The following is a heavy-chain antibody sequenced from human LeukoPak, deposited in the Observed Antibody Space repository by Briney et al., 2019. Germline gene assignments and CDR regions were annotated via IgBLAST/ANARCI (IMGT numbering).Heavy chain of an antibody. CDR3: ARGEYDLLGDY. Sequence: ASVKVSCKTSGYTFSSHSMNWVRQAPGQGLEWLGWISPYNGNTKYSQKIQGRATITTDTATSTAYLELRSMGCDDTAVYYCARGEYDLLGDYWGQGTLVTVSS. J-gene: IGHJ4*02. CDR2: ISPYNGNT. CDR1: GYTFSSHS. D-gene: IGHD3-10*01. V-gene: IGHV1-18*01.